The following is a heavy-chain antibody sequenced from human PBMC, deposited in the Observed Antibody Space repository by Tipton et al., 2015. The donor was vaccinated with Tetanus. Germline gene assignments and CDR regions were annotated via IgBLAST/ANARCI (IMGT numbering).Heavy chain of an antibody. CDR2: TYYRSEWFN. Sequence: GLVKPSQPLSLTCAISGDIVSSNTAAWNWIRQSPSRGLEWLGRTYYRSEWFNDYALSVKSRITINPHASKNQFSLQLHSVTPEDTAVYYCARVNNGYNTGGRAARAYYFDYWGQGTLVTVSS. CDR3: ARVNNGYNTGGRAARAYYFDY. D-gene: IGHD6-19*01. J-gene: IGHJ4*02. V-gene: IGHV6-1*01. CDR1: GDIVSSNTAA.